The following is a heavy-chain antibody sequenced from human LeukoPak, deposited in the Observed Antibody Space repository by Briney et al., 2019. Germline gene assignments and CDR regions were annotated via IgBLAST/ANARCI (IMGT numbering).Heavy chain of an antibody. V-gene: IGHV3-23*01. D-gene: IGHD4-17*01. CDR2: ISGTGGST. J-gene: IGHJ4*02. CDR1: GFTVSSNY. Sequence: GGSLRLSCAASGFTVSSNYMSWVRQAPGKGLEWVSGISGTGGSTYSAESVKGRFTISRDNSKNTLYLQMNSLRAEDTAVYYCAKASGDYGDYIIPFDYWGQGTLVTVSS. CDR3: AKASGDYGDYIIPFDY.